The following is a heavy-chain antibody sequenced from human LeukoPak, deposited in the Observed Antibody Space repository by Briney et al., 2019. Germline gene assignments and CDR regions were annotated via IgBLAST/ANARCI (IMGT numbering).Heavy chain of an antibody. CDR1: GFTFDDYA. D-gene: IGHD6-13*01. Sequence: PGGSLRLSCAASGFTFDDYAMHWVRQAPGKGLEWVSAISGSGGSTYYADSVKGRFTISRDNSKNTLYLQMNSLRAEDTAVYYCAKNPIGYSSREVSNWFDPWGQGTLVTVSS. CDR2: ISGSGGST. V-gene: IGHV3-23*01. J-gene: IGHJ5*02. CDR3: AKNPIGYSSREVSNWFDP.